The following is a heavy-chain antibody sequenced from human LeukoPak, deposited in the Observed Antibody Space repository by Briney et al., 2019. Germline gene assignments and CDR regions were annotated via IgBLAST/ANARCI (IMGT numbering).Heavy chain of an antibody. CDR3: ARNGCSSTSCYSRMGY. CDR2: INPNSGGT. Sequence: ASVKVSCKASGYTFTGYYMHWVRQAPGQGLEWMGWINPNSGGTNYAQKFQGRVTMTRDTSISTAYMELSRPRSDDTAVYYCARNGCSSTSCYSRMGYWGQGTLVTVSS. V-gene: IGHV1-2*02. D-gene: IGHD2-2*01. CDR1: GYTFTGYY. J-gene: IGHJ4*02.